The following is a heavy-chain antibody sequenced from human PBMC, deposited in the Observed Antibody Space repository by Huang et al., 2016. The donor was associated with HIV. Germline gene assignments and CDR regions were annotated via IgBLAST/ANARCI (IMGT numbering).Heavy chain of an antibody. Sequence: EVQLVESGGGLVQPGGSLRLSCAASGFTFSSYWMHWVRQVPGNGLVWVSGINSEGRSSGYADSVKGRFTFSRDNAKNTVNLQMNSLRVEDTGVYYCVRDPRIQSWLNYFDYWGQGTLVSVSS. CDR1: GFTFSSYW. CDR3: VRDPRIQSWLNYFDY. V-gene: IGHV3-74*01. D-gene: IGHD3-22*01. CDR2: INSEGRSS. J-gene: IGHJ4*02.